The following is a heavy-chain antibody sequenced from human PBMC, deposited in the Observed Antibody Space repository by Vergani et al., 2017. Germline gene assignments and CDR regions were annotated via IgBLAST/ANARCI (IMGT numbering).Heavy chain of an antibody. CDR3: ATIGYRRWGYYFDY. CDR2: ICHTEDT. V-gene: IGHV4-59*12. CDR1: GDSMNTYY. J-gene: IGHJ4*02. D-gene: IGHD2-2*02. Sequence: QVQLQESGPGLVKPSETLSLTRSVSGDSMNTYYWTWIRQPPGKGLEWIGEICHTEDTKYSPSLKSRVTVSVDEARNLFSLRVNSVTAADTAVYYCATIGYRRWGYYFDYWGQGILVTVSS.